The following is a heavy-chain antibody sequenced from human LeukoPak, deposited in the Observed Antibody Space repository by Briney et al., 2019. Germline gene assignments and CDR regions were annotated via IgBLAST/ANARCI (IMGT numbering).Heavy chain of an antibody. CDR3: ARDSAYSAFDY. Sequence: GGSLRLSCAASGFTFGSSRMCWVRQAPGRGLERVAIINPDGSKKYYMDSVKGRFTISRDYVKNSLYLQMDSLRAEDTAVYYCARDSAYSAFDYWGQGALVTVSS. V-gene: IGHV3-7*01. CDR2: INPDGSKK. D-gene: IGHD4-11*01. J-gene: IGHJ4*02. CDR1: GFTFGSSR.